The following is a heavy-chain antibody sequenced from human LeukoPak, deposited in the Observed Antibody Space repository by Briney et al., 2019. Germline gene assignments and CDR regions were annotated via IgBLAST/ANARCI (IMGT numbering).Heavy chain of an antibody. V-gene: IGHV3-7*01. CDR2: IKQDGSEK. CDR1: GFTFSSYW. D-gene: IGHD3-22*01. Sequence: PGGSLRLSCAASGFTFSSYWMSWVRQAPGKGLEWVANIKQDGSEKYYVDSVKGRFTISRDNAKNSLYLQMNSLRAEDTAVYYCARGAILSGYYFDYWGQGTLVTVSS. CDR3: ARGAILSGYYFDY. J-gene: IGHJ4*02.